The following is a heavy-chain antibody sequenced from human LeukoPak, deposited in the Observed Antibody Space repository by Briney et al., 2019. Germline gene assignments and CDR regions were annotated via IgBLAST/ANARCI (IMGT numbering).Heavy chain of an antibody. CDR1: ALTLNNDW. D-gene: IGHD3-10*01. Sequence: GGSLRLSCAASALTLNNDWVHWVRLTPGEGLGWVSCINSDGTKTRYADSVRGRFTISRDIAKNTLSLQMNSLRAEDTALYYWASGFKVDQPNWFDPWGQGTLVTVSS. V-gene: IGHV3-74*01. J-gene: IGHJ5*02. CDR2: INSDGTKT. CDR3: ASGFKVDQPNWFDP.